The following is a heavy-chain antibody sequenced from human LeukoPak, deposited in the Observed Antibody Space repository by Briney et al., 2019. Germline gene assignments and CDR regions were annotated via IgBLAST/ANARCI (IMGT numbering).Heavy chain of an antibody. V-gene: IGHV4-59*08. CDR3: ARHARWLVPSDFDY. CDR1: GGSIGSYY. CDR2: IYYSGST. D-gene: IGHD6-19*01. Sequence: SETLSLTCTVSGGSIGSYYWSWIRQPPGKGLEWIGYIYYSGSTNYNPSLKSRVTISVDTSKNQFSLKLSSVTAADTAVYYCARHARWLVPSDFDYWGQGTLVTVSS. J-gene: IGHJ4*02.